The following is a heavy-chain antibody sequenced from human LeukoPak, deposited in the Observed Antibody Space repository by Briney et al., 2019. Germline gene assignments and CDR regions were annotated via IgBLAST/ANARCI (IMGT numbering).Heavy chain of an antibody. CDR1: GFTFSSYE. CDR2: ISSSGSTI. D-gene: IGHD2-2*01. V-gene: IGHV3-48*03. Sequence: GGSLRLSCAASGFTFSSYEMNWVHQAPGKGLEWVSYISSSGSTIYYADSVKGRFTISRDNAKNSLYLQMNSLRAEDTAVYYCARDSSGYCSSTSCPGDAFDIWGQGTMVTVSS. CDR3: ARDSSGYCSSTSCPGDAFDI. J-gene: IGHJ3*02.